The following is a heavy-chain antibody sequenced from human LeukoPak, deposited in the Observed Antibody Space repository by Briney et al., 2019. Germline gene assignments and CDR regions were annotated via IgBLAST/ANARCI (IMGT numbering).Heavy chain of an antibody. Sequence: GGSLRLSCAASGFTFSSYTMNWVRQAPGKGLEWVSSISSSYSYVYYADSVKGRFTISRDDAKNSLYLQMNSLRAEDTAVYYCAKDLRWYLDANAFDIWGQGTMVTVSS. D-gene: IGHD4-23*01. V-gene: IGHV3-21*01. CDR3: AKDLRWYLDANAFDI. CDR2: ISSSYSYV. CDR1: GFTFSSYT. J-gene: IGHJ3*02.